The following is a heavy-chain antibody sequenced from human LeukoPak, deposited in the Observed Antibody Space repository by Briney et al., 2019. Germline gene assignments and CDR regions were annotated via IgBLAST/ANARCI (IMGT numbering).Heavy chain of an antibody. Sequence: GGSLRLSCAASRFTFSSYAMSWVRQAPGKGLEWVSAISGSGGSTYYADSVKGRFTISRDNSKNTLYLQMNSLRAEDTAVYYCAKVGEPQPYTFEGIAVAGYFDYWGQGTLVTVSS. D-gene: IGHD6-19*01. CDR2: ISGSGGST. J-gene: IGHJ4*02. CDR1: RFTFSSYA. V-gene: IGHV3-23*01. CDR3: AKVGEPQPYTFEGIAVAGYFDY.